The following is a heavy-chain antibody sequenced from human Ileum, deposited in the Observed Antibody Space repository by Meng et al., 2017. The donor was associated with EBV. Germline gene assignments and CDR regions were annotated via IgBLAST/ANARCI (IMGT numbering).Heavy chain of an antibody. Sequence: EPGTSVVNPSVMLLLIRAVAGASKSSSCWWTCVCQPPGTGWEWIGEIHHDGCTNYSPSLKSRLTLSVDKSKSQFYLEVISVTAADTAVYYCARGRRFGSGRYALDYWGQGTLVTVSS. CDR1: GASKSSSCW. CDR3: ARGRRFGSGRYALDY. V-gene: IGHV4-4*02. CDR2: IHHDGCT. J-gene: IGHJ4*02. D-gene: IGHD3-10*01.